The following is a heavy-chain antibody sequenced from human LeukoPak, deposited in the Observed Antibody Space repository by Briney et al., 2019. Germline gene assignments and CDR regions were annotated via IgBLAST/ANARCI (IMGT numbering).Heavy chain of an antibody. CDR3: ARRRYYDSSGYYYFDY. J-gene: IGHJ4*02. D-gene: IGHD3-22*01. Sequence: GESLKISCKGSGYSFTSYWIGWVRQMPGKGLEWIGIIYPGDSDTRYSPSFQGQVTISADKSISTAHLQWSSLKASDTAMYYCARRRYYDSSGYYYFDYWGQGTLVTVSS. CDR2: IYPGDSDT. CDR1: GYSFTSYW. V-gene: IGHV5-51*01.